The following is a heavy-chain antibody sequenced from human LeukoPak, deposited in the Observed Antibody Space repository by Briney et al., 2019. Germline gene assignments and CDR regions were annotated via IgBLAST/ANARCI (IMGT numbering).Heavy chain of an antibody. V-gene: IGHV4-4*02. Sequence: SGTLSLTCAVSGGSISSSNWWSWVRQPPGKGLEWIGEIYHSGSTNYNPSLKSRVTISVDKSKNQFSLKLSSVTAADTAVYYCVRAPENTKYDSSGYYCSWGQGTLVTVSS. CDR3: VRAPENTKYDSSGYYCS. D-gene: IGHD3-22*01. J-gene: IGHJ4*02. CDR2: IYHSGST. CDR1: GGSISSSNW.